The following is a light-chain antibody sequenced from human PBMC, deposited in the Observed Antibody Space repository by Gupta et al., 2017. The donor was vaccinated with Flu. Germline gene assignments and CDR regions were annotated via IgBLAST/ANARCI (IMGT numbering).Light chain of an antibody. CDR2: DNE. Sequence: TTCCNGSWGSSGVSYVEWYQQRPGRSTTMVIFDNEKRHWWGPDGCLCATDRSSNTASLTISGRKSEDEDDYYCQSDDNNSSWVFGGGTKVTVL. CDR1: WGSSGVSY. V-gene: IGLV6-57*01. J-gene: IGLJ3*02. CDR3: QSDDNNSSWV.